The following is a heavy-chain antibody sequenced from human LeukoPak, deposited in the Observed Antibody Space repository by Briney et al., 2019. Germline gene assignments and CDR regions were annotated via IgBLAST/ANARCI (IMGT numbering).Heavy chain of an antibody. V-gene: IGHV5-51*01. CDR3: ARGEVYFDY. CDR1: GYAFISHW. CDR2: INPGDSDT. J-gene: IGHJ4*02. Sequence: GESLKIPCKVSGYAFISHWIGWGRQMPGRGLEWMGIINPGDSDTRYSPSFQGQVTISVDKSISTAYLQWSSLKASDTAMYYCARGEVYFDYWGQGTLVTVSS.